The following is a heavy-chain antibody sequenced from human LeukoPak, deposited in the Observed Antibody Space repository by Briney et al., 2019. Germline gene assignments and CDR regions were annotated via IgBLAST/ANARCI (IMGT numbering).Heavy chain of an antibody. CDR3: ARVEYYYGSGSYSSPVFDY. CDR1: GYTFTSYG. Sequence: ASVKVSCKASGYTFTSYGISWVRQAPGQGLEWMGWISAYNGNTNYAQKLQGRVTMTTDTSTSTAYMELRSLRSDDTAVYYCARVEYYYGSGSYSSPVFDYWGQGTLVTVSS. D-gene: IGHD3-10*01. CDR2: ISAYNGNT. V-gene: IGHV1-18*01. J-gene: IGHJ4*02.